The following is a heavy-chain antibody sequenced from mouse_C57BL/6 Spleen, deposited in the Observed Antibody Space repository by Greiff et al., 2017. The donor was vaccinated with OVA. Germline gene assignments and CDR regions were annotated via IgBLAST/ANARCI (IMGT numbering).Heavy chain of an antibody. CDR1: GYTFTSYW. CDR2: IDPSDSYT. D-gene: IGHD3-2*02. V-gene: IGHV1-59*01. CDR3: ARGRDSSSYLDY. Sequence: VQLQQPGAELVRPGTSVKLSCKASGYTFTSYWMHWVKQRPGQGLEWIGVIDPSDSYTNYNQKFKGKATLTVDTSSSTAYLQLSSLTSKDSAVYSCARGRDSSSYLDYWGQGTTLTVAS. J-gene: IGHJ2*01.